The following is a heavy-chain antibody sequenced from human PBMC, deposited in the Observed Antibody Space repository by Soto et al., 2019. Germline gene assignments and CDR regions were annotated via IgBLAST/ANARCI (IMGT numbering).Heavy chain of an antibody. J-gene: IGHJ4*02. Sequence: QVQLVESGGGVVQPGRSLRLSCAASGFTFSTYGMHWVRQAPGTGLEWVAVIWYDGSHKDYADSVKGRFTISRDNSKNTLYLQMNSRRVEGTAVYYCARAVGPFDYWGQGTLVAVSS. CDR3: ARAVGPFDY. CDR2: IWYDGSHK. CDR1: GFTFSTYG. D-gene: IGHD1-26*01. V-gene: IGHV3-33*01.